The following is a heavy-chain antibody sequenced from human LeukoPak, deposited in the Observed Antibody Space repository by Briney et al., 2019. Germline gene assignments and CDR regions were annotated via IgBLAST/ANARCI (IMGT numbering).Heavy chain of an antibody. D-gene: IGHD1-1*01. V-gene: IGHV3-66*01. J-gene: IGHJ5*02. CDR1: GFSVSGIH. CDR2: LYSGGAT. CDR3: ARGNGNVGGRLDP. Sequence: GGSLRLSCVASGFSVSGIHMNWVRQAPGKDLEWVSGLYSGGATYYADSMGGRFTISRDHSKNTLYLQMTNLRVDDTAIYYCARGNGNVGGRLDPWGQGIRVTVSS.